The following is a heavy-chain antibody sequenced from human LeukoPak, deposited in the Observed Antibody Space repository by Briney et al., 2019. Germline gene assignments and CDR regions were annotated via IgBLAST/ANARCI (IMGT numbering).Heavy chain of an antibody. V-gene: IGHV3-23*01. CDR3: AKGLGLAIVSTLDR. CDR2: ITGRGDHT. CDR1: GFSFSSYA. J-gene: IGHJ5*02. Sequence: GGSLRLSCVVSGFSFSSYAMTWVRQAPGKGLEWVSGITGRGDHTYYADSAKGRSTISRDNFKNTVFLEMNSLRDEDTAVYYCAKGLGLAIVSTLDRWGQGTLVTVSS. D-gene: IGHD1-26*01.